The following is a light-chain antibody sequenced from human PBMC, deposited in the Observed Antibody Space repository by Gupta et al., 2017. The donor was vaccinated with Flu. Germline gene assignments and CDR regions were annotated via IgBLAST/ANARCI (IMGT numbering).Light chain of an antibody. J-gene: IGKJ5*01. Sequence: ERVMTQSPATLSVASGERATLSCRASPSLSSNLVWYQQKPGQAPRLLIYGASTRATGIAARFSRSGSGTEFTLTISSLQTEDFAVYYCQQYKDWPPITVGQGTRLEIK. CDR1: PSLSSN. CDR2: GAS. CDR3: QQYKDWPPIT. V-gene: IGKV3D-15*01.